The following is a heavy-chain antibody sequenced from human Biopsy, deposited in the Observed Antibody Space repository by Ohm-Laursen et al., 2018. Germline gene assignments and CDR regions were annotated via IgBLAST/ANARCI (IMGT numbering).Heavy chain of an antibody. Sequence: TLSLTCAAYGGSFRGYYLGWVRQTPRKGVGGVWEINHKGSTHYKPSLDSRVAISADTSKNQFSLNLYSVTAADTAVYFCARGLPRIAPMVRGRRTWFDPWGQGTLVTVSS. J-gene: IGHJ5*02. D-gene: IGHD3-10*01. V-gene: IGHV4-34*01. CDR3: ARGLPRIAPMVRGRRTWFDP. CDR2: INHKGST. CDR1: GGSFRGYY.